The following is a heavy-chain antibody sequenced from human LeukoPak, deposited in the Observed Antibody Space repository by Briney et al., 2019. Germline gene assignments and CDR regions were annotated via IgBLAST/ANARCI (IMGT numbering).Heavy chain of an antibody. Sequence: GGSLRLSCAASGFTFSSYWMHWVRHAPGKGLVWVSRINSAGSSTSYADSVKGRFTISRDNAKNTLYLQMNSLRAEDTAVYFCARDQYTNAGNWFDPWGQGTLVTVSS. J-gene: IGHJ5*02. CDR3: ARDQYTNAGNWFDP. CDR1: GFTFSSYW. D-gene: IGHD1-1*01. CDR2: INSAGSST. V-gene: IGHV3-74*01.